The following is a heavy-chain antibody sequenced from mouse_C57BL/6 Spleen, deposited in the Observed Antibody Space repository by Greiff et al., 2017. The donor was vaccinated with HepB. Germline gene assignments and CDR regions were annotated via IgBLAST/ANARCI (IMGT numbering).Heavy chain of an antibody. V-gene: IGHV5-17*01. CDR1: GFTFSDYG. Sequence: EVQVVESGGGLVKPGGSLKLSCAASGFTFSDYGMHWVRQAPEKGLEWVAYISSGSSTIYYADTVKGRFTISRDNAKNTLFLQMTSLRSEDTAMYYCARGGLRRDFYYAMDYWGQGTSVTVSS. J-gene: IGHJ4*01. D-gene: IGHD2-4*01. CDR2: ISSGSSTI. CDR3: ARGGLRRDFYYAMDY.